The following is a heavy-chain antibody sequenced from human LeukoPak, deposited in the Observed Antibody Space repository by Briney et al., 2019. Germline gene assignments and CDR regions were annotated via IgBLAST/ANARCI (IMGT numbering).Heavy chain of an antibody. J-gene: IGHJ4*02. D-gene: IGHD3-9*01. CDR3: AKLAKVNGLRYFDWLLKPPDY. CDR2: ISGSGGST. Sequence: GGSLRLSCAASGLTFSSYAMSWVRQAPGKGLEWVSAISGSGGSTYYADSVKGRFTISRDNSKNTLYLQMNSLRAEDTAVYYCAKLAKVNGLRYFDWLLKPPDYWGQGTLVTVSS. V-gene: IGHV3-23*01. CDR1: GLTFSSYA.